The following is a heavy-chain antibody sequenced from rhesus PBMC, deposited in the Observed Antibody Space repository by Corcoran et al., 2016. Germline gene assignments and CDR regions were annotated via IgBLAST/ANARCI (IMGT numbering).Heavy chain of an antibody. J-gene: IGHJ3*01. CDR1: GGSLSTNY. D-gene: IGHD6-37*01. CDR3: AREGYSGGWSDEAFDF. Sequence: QLQLQESGPGLVKPSETLSLTRSVSGGSLSTNYWSWIRPPPGEGLEWIGRIAGSGGSTDYNPSLKSRGTISTDTSKNQFSLKLSSVTAADTAVYYCAREGYSGGWSDEAFDFWGQGLRVTVSS. V-gene: IGHV4-173*01. CDR2: IAGSGGST.